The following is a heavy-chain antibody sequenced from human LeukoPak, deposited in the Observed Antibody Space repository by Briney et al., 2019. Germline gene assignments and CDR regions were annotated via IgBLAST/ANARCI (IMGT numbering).Heavy chain of an antibody. J-gene: IGHJ4*02. V-gene: IGHV3-33*08. D-gene: IGHD3-22*01. CDR3: ARDPDYYDSSGYFGGMDY. CDR1: GFTFSTYW. Sequence: GGSLRLSCAASGFTFSTYWMHWVRQAPGKGLEWVAVIWYDGSNKYYADSVKGRFTISRDNSKNTLYLQMNSLRAEDTAVYYCARDPDYYDSSGYFGGMDYWGQGTLVTVSS. CDR2: IWYDGSNK.